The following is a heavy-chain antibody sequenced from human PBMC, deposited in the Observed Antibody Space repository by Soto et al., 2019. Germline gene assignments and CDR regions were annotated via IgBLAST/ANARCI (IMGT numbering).Heavy chain of an antibody. D-gene: IGHD5-18*01. CDR2: IYYSGST. J-gene: IGHJ6*02. CDR1: GGSISSSSYY. CDR3: TCIFSGGYGYGFYYYGMDV. V-gene: IGHV4-39*01. Sequence: PSETLSLTCTVSGGSISSSSYYWGWIRQPPGKGLEWIGSIYYSGSTYYNPSLKSRVTISVDTSKNQFSLKLSPVTAADTAVYYCTCIFSGGYGYGFYYYGMDVWGQGTTVS.